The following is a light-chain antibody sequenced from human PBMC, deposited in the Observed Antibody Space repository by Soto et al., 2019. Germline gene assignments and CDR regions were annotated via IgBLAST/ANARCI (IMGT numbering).Light chain of an antibody. CDR1: QNIKRY. Sequence: DIQMTQSPSSLSASVGERVTITCRASQNIKRYLNWYQQKPGKAPKLLIYTASSLQDGFPSRFSGSGSGTDFSLTISSLQREDFATYYCQQSFSTPLTFGAGTKVEIK. CDR3: QQSFSTPLT. CDR2: TAS. V-gene: IGKV1-39*01. J-gene: IGKJ4*01.